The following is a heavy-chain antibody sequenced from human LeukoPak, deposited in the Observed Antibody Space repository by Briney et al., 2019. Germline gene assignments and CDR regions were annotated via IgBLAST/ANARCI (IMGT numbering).Heavy chain of an antibody. CDR1: GFTFSSYW. Sequence: GGSLRLSCAASGFTFSSYWMSWVRQAPGKGLEWVASIKQDGSEKYYVDSVKGRFTISRDNAKNSLYLQMNSLRAEDTAVYYCARDSRGIRQLWFGESSRYYFDYWGQGTLVTVSS. CDR2: IKQDGSEK. V-gene: IGHV3-7*01. D-gene: IGHD3-10*01. J-gene: IGHJ4*02. CDR3: ARDSRGIRQLWFGESSRYYFDY.